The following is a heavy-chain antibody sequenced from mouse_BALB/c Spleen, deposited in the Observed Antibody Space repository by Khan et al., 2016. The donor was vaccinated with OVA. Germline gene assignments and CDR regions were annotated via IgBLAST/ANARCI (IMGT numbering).Heavy chain of an antibody. V-gene: IGHV5-4*02. J-gene: IGHJ3*01. CDR3: ARAGYGGFAY. Sequence: EVELVESGGGLVKPGGSLKLSCAAAGFSFSDYYMYWIRQTPEKRLEWVATISDGGGSTYYPDSVKGRFTISRDNAKNNLYLQMSSLKSEDTATYYCARAGYGGFAYWGQGTLVTVSA. CDR2: ISDGGGST. CDR1: GFSFSDYY. D-gene: IGHD1-1*02.